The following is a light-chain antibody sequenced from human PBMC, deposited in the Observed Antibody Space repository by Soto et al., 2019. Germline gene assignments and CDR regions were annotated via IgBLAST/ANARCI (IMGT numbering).Light chain of an antibody. CDR2: DAS. CDR1: QSVSSY. Sequence: EIVLTQSPATLSLSPGERATLSCRASQSVSSYLAWYKQKPGQAPRLLIYDASNRATGIPARFSGSGSGTDFTLTISSLEPEDVAVYYCQQRSNWHTFGQGTQLEIK. CDR3: QQRSNWHT. J-gene: IGKJ2*01. V-gene: IGKV3-11*01.